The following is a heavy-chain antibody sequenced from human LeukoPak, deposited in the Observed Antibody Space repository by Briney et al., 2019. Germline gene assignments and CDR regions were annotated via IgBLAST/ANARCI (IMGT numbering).Heavy chain of an antibody. V-gene: IGHV3-23*01. CDR1: GFTFSNSA. D-gene: IGHD5-18*01. Sequence: GGSLRLSCAASGFTFSNSAMSWVRQAPGKGLEWVSAISGTGGTTYYADSVEGRFTISRDNSKNTLHLQMNSLRAEDTAVYYCAKDASLWLRGTFDIWGQGTMVTVSS. CDR2: ISGTGGTT. CDR3: AKDASLWLRGTFDI. J-gene: IGHJ3*02.